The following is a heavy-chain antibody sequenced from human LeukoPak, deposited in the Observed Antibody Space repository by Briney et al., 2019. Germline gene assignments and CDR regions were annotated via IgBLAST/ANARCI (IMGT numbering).Heavy chain of an antibody. CDR3: ARLLGGSYSYYYYYGMDV. J-gene: IGHJ6*02. CDR1: GGSISSYY. V-gene: IGHV4-59*08. CDR2: IYYSGST. D-gene: IGHD1-26*01. Sequence: SETLSLTCTVSGGSISSYYWSWIRQPPGKGLEWIGYIYYSGSTNYNPSLKSRVTISVDTSKNQFSLKLSSVTAADTAVYYCARLLGGSYSYYYYYGMDVWGQGTTVTVSS.